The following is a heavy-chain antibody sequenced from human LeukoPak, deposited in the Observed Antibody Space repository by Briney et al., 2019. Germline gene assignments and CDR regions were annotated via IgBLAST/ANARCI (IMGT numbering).Heavy chain of an antibody. D-gene: IGHD6-19*01. CDR1: GFTFSSYE. J-gene: IGHJ4*02. Sequence: GGSLRLSCAASGFTFSSYEMNWVRRAPGKGLEWVSYISSSGSTIYYADSVKGRFTISRDNAKNSLYLQMNSLRAEDTAVYYCARARQWLGILDYWGQGTLVTVSS. CDR3: ARARQWLGILDY. V-gene: IGHV3-48*03. CDR2: ISSSGSTI.